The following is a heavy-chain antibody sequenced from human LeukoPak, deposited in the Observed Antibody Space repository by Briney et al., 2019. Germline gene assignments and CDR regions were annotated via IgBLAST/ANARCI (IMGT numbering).Heavy chain of an antibody. CDR2: MDSSSTYI. Sequence: GGSLRLSCVASGFTFSDYSMTWVRQAPGKGLEWVSSMDSSSTYIYYADSVKGRFTISRDNAKNSLYLQMNSLRAEDTAIYFCARDRGYSGTYLAYFDCWGQGTLVTVSS. J-gene: IGHJ4*02. CDR3: ARDRGYSGTYLAYFDC. CDR1: GFTFSDYS. D-gene: IGHD1-26*01. V-gene: IGHV3-21*01.